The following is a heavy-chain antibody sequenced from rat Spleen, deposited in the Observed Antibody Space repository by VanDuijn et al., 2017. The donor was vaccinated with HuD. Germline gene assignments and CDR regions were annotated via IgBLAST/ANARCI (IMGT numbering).Heavy chain of an antibody. CDR1: GFTFSNYG. D-gene: IGHD1-11*01. J-gene: IGHJ2*01. V-gene: IGHV5-29*01. CDR3: ARHRNYGGIPFEY. CDR2: ITYDGSGT. Sequence: EVQLVESDGGLVQPGRSLRLSCEASGFTFSNYGMAWVSQTPTKGLEWVGSITYDGSGTYYRDSVRGRFTISRDIAKSTLYLQMDSLRSEDTATYYCARHRNYGGIPFEYWGQGVMVTVSS.